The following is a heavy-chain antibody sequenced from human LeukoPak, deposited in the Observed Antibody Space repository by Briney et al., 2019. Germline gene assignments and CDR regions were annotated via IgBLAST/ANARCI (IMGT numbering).Heavy chain of an antibody. J-gene: IGHJ4*02. V-gene: IGHV1-8*01. CDR1: GYTFTSYD. Sequence: ASVKVSCKASGYTFTSYDINWVRQATGHGLEWMGWMNPNSGNTGYAQKFQGRVTMTRNTSISTAYMELSSLRSEDTVVYYCARVVSPRWLQFLYYFDYWGQGTLVTVSS. D-gene: IGHD5-24*01. CDR2: MNPNSGNT. CDR3: ARVVSPRWLQFLYYFDY.